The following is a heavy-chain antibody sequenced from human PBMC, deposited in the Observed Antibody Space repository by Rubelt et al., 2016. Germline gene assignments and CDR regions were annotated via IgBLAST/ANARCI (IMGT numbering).Heavy chain of an antibody. CDR2: IWYDGSNK. V-gene: IGHV3-33*01. CDR3: ARAGAAAGTNWFDP. D-gene: IGHD6-13*01. CDR1: GFTFSSYG. J-gene: IGHJ5*02. Sequence: QVQLVESGGGVVQPGRSLRLSCAASGFTFSSYGMHWVRQAPGKGLEWVAVIWYDGSNKYYADSVKGRFTISREKSKNTLNLKMNSLRAEDTAVYYCARAGAAAGTNWFDPWGQGTLVTVSS.